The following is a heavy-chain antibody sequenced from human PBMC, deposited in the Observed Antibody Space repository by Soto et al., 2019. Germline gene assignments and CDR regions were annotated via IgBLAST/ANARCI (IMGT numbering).Heavy chain of an antibody. CDR3: ARAPIVVVPAARYNWFDP. J-gene: IGHJ5*02. V-gene: IGHV1-18*04. D-gene: IGHD2-2*01. CDR2: ISAYNGNT. Sequence: QVQLVKSGAEVKKPGASVKVSCKASGYTFTSYGISWVRQAPGQGLEWMGWISAYNGNTNYAQKLQGRVTMTTDTSTSTAYMELRSLRSDDTAVYYCARAPIVVVPAARYNWFDPWGQGTLVTVSS. CDR1: GYTFTSYG.